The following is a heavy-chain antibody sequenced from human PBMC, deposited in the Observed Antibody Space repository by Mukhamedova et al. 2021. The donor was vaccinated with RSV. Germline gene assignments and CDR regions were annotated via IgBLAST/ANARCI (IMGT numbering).Heavy chain of an antibody. V-gene: IGHV3-7*03. D-gene: IGHD3-16*01. CDR1: GFTFGRSW. CDR2: INTDASKK. CDR3: VRLVWGRPDY. Sequence: GFTFGRSWMGWVRQAPGKGLEWVATINTDASKKYYVDSVNGRFTISRDNAKNSLNLQMNSLRAEDTAGHYCVRLVWGRPDYWGQ. J-gene: IGHJ4*02.